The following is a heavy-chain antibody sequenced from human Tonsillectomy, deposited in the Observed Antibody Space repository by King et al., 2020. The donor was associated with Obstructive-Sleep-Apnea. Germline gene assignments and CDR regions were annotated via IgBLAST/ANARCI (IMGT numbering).Heavy chain of an antibody. J-gene: IGHJ6*02. CDR1: GFTFSSYG. CDR2: IWYDGSYK. Sequence: VQLVESGGGVVQPGRSLRLSCAAAGFTFSSYGMHWVRQAPGKGLEWVALIWYDGSYKYYADSVRGRVTISRDNSNNTLYLQMNSLRDEDTAVYYCAKDRGYCSNSRWYDPLYSAMDVGGQGTTVTASS. V-gene: IGHV3-33*06. CDR3: AKDRGYCSNSRWYDPLYSAMDV. D-gene: IGHD2-2*01.